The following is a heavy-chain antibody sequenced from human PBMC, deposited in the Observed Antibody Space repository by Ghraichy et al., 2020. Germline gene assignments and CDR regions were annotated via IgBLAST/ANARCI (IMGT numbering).Heavy chain of an antibody. V-gene: IGHV3-23*01. Sequence: GALRLSCAASGFTFSSYAMSWVRQAPGKGLEWVSAISGSGGSTYYADSVKGRFTISRDNSKNTLYLQMNSLRAEDTAVYYCAKGRDGYNYYYFDYWGQGTLVTVSS. J-gene: IGHJ4*02. CDR1: GFTFSSYA. CDR3: AKGRDGYNYYYFDY. D-gene: IGHD5-24*01. CDR2: ISGSGGST.